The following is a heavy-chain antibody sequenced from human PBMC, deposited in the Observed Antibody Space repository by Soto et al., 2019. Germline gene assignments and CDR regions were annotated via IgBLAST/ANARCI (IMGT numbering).Heavy chain of an antibody. CDR2: IYYSGST. J-gene: IGHJ4*02. Sequence: PSETLSLTCTVSGGSISSGSYYWGWIRQPPGKGLEWIASIYYSGSTYYNPSLKSRVTISVDTSKNQFSLKLSSVTAADTAVYYCARRYGSAIDYWGQGTLVTVSS. V-gene: IGHV4-39*01. D-gene: IGHD1-26*01. CDR3: ARRYGSAIDY. CDR1: GGSISSGSYY.